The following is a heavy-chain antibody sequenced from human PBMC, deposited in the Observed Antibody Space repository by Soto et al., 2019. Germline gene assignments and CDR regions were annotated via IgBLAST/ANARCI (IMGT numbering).Heavy chain of an antibody. CDR3: ARVSATGWHVNGRDYFDH. CDR2: ISGSGGTT. D-gene: IGHD6-19*01. Sequence: GVPLRLSVLASEFPFTRYPMSWVRQAPGKGLEWVAAISGSGGTTYYADSVKGRFTIFRDNAKNSLFLHMSDLRAADTAVYYCARVSATGWHVNGRDYFDHWGLGTLVTVS. CDR1: EFPFTRYP. V-gene: IGHV3-23*01. J-gene: IGHJ4*02.